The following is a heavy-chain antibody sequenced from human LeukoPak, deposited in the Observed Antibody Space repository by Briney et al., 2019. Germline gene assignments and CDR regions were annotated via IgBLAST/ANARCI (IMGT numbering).Heavy chain of an antibody. D-gene: IGHD6-19*01. V-gene: IGHV4-59*01. Sequence: SETLSLTCTVSGGSISSYYWSWIRQPPGKGLEWIGYIYYSGSTNYNPSLKSRVTISVDTSKNQFSLKLSSVTAADTAVYYCARSGGAVADTFDYWGQGTLVTVSS. CDR1: GGSISSYY. J-gene: IGHJ4*02. CDR2: IYYSGST. CDR3: ARSGGAVADTFDY.